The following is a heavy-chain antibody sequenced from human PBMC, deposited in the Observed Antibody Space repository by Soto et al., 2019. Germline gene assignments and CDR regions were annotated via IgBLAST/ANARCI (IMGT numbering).Heavy chain of an antibody. CDR3: ARLTTGRYYYMDV. V-gene: IGHV5-51*01. Sequence: GESLNISCKGSGYSFTRYWIGWVRQMPGKGLEWMGIIYPGDSDTRYSPSFQGQVTISADKSISTAYLQWSSLKASDTAMYYCARLTTGRYYYMDVWGKGTTVTVSS. CDR2: IYPGDSDT. J-gene: IGHJ6*03. D-gene: IGHD1-1*01. CDR1: GYSFTRYW.